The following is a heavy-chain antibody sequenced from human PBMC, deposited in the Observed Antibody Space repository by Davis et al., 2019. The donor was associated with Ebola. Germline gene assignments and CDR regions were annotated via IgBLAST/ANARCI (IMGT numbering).Heavy chain of an antibody. CDR1: GFTFSSYW. Sequence: GGSLRLSCAASGFTFSSYWMSWVRQAPGKGLEWVANIKQDGSEKYYVDSVKGRFTISRDNAKNSLYLQMNSLRAEDTALYHCARVSADCTGGVCYNYFDYWGQGTLVTVSS. V-gene: IGHV3-7*03. D-gene: IGHD2-8*02. J-gene: IGHJ4*02. CDR3: ARVSADCTGGVCYNYFDY. CDR2: IKQDGSEK.